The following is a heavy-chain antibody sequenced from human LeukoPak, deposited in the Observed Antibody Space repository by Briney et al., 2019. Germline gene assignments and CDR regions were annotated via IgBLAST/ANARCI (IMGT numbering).Heavy chain of an antibody. CDR1: GYTFTSYD. CDR2: MNPNSGNT. D-gene: IGHD1-26*01. CDR3: ARMDSGSYYEFIDY. V-gene: IGHV1-8*03. Sequence: ASVKVSCKASGYTFTSYDINWVRQATGQGLEWMGWMNPNSGNTGYAQKFQGRVTITRNTSISTAYMELSSLRSEDTAVYYCARMDSGSYYEFIDYWGQGTLVTVSS. J-gene: IGHJ4*02.